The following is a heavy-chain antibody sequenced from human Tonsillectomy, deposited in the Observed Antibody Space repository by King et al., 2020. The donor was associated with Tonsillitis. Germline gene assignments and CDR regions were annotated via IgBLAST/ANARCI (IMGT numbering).Heavy chain of an antibody. CDR1: GFTFSDYY. J-gene: IGHJ4*02. D-gene: IGHD3-9*01. CDR2: ISSSSSYT. CDR3: ARGVYDILTGQFDY. Sequence: VQLVESGGGLVKPGGSLRLSCAASGFTFSDYYMSWIRQAPGKGLEWVSYISSSSSYTNYADSVKGRFTISRDNAKNSLYLQMNSLRAEETAVYYCARGVYDILTGQFDYWGQGTLVTVSS. V-gene: IGHV3-11*05.